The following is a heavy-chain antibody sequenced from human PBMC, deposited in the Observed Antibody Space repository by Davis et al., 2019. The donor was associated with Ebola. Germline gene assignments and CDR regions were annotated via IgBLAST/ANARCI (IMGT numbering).Heavy chain of an antibody. CDR3: TRHSLDSSSPFDY. D-gene: IGHD6-6*01. CDR1: GFTFSGSA. J-gene: IGHJ4*02. Sequence: PGGSLTLSCAASGFTFSGSAIHWVRQASGQGLEWVGRISSNANSYATGYATSVKGRFIISRDNSTNMVYLQMNSLKTEDTAVYYCTRHSLDSSSPFDYWGQGTLVTVSS. V-gene: IGHV3-73*01. CDR2: ISSNANSYAT.